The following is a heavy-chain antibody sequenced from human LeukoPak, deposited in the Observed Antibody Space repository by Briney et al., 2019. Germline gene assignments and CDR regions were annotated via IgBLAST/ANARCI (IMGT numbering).Heavy chain of an antibody. Sequence: HPGGSLRLSCAASGFAFSNAWMSWVRQAPGKGLEWVGFIRSRAFGGTTDYAASVKGRFTISRDDSKSIAYLQMNSLKTEDTGVYYCTRDLVAAADISYYYYSMDVWGQGTTVTVSS. J-gene: IGHJ6*02. CDR2: IRSRAFGGTT. CDR1: GFAFSNAW. V-gene: IGHV3-49*04. D-gene: IGHD6-13*01. CDR3: TRDLVAAADISYYYYSMDV.